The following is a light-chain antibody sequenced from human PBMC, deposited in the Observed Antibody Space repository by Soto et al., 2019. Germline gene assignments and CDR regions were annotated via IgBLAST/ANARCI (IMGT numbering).Light chain of an antibody. CDR2: DVS. CDR1: SSDIGGYNY. Sequence: QSALPQPASVSGSPRPSITISCTGTSSDIGGYNYVSWYQQHPGKAPKLMIYDVSNRPSGVSNRFSGSKSGNTASLTISGLQAEDEADYYCSSQAVSSTLVFGGGTKLTVL. J-gene: IGLJ2*01. V-gene: IGLV2-14*01. CDR3: SSQAVSSTLV.